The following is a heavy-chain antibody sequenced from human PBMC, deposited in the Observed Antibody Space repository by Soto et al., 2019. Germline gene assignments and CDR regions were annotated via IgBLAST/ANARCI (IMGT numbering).Heavy chain of an antibody. CDR3: AKGGWFPDS. D-gene: IGHD6-19*01. CDR2: IKQDGSEE. Sequence: GGSLRLSCAASGFIFSSSWMSWVRQAPGRRLEWVAYIKQDGSEEHYVDSVKGRFTISRDNAKNSLYLQMNSLRVEDTAMYYCAKGGWFPDSWGQGTLVTVSS. V-gene: IGHV3-7*01. CDR1: GFIFSSSW. J-gene: IGHJ4*02.